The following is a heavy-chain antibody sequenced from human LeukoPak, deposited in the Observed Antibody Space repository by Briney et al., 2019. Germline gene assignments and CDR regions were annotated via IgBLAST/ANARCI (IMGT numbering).Heavy chain of an antibody. CDR2: ISASSSYI. D-gene: IGHD4-17*01. J-gene: IGHJ3*02. CDR1: GFTFSSYN. CDR3: ARGLTKDYTVNGAFDI. V-gene: IGHV3-21*01. Sequence: GGSLRLSCAASGFTFSSYNMDWVCQAPGKGLEWVSSISASSSYIYYADSVKGRFTISRDNAKNSLYLQMNSLRAEDTAVYYCARGLTKDYTVNGAFDIWGQGTMVTVSS.